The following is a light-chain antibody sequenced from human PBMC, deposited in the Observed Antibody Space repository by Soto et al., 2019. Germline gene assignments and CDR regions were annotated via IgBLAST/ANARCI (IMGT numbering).Light chain of an antibody. V-gene: IGKV3-20*01. CDR1: QSVNSNY. Sequence: ELVLTQSPGTLSLSPGERGTLSCRASQSVNSNYLAWYQQRPGQAPRLLMYGASSMATGIPDRFSGSGSGADFTLTISRVEPEDFAVYFCQCYGTSWLTFGQGTKVESK. CDR3: QCYGTSWLT. J-gene: IGKJ1*01. CDR2: GAS.